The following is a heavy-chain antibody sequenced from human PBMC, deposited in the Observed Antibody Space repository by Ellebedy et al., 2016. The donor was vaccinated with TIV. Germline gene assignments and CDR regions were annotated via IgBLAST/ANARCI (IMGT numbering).Heavy chain of an antibody. Sequence: SETLSLTCSVSRGSIISHYWSWVRQPPGKGLEWIGYIYYSGSTNYNPSLKSRVTISVDTSKNQFSLKLSSVTAADTAVYYCAREREMDSYGIDYWGQGTLVTVSS. J-gene: IGHJ4*02. D-gene: IGHD5-18*01. CDR2: IYYSGST. CDR3: AREREMDSYGIDY. V-gene: IGHV4-59*11. CDR1: RGSIISHY.